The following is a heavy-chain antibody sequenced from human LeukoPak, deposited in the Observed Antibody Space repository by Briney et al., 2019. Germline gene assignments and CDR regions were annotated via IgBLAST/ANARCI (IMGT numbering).Heavy chain of an antibody. CDR3: AKGAAGLTQYTWFDP. J-gene: IGHJ5*02. CDR1: GFTFNNYA. V-gene: IGHV3-23*01. CDR2: ISGSGGST. D-gene: IGHD6-13*01. Sequence: PGGSLRLSCAASGFTFNNYAMSWVRQAPGKGLEWVSAISGSGGSTYYADSVKGRFTISRDNSKKTLYLQMKNLRAEDTAVYYCAKGAAGLTQYTWFDPWGQGTLVTVSS.